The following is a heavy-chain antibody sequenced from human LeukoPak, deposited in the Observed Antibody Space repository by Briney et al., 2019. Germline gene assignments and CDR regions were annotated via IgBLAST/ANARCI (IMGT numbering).Heavy chain of an antibody. J-gene: IGHJ4*02. D-gene: IGHD3-22*01. CDR2: IKQDGSEK. CDR1: GFTFSSYS. V-gene: IGHV3-7*01. Sequence: GGPLRLSCAASGFTFSSYSMNWVRQAPGKGLEWVANIKQDGSEKYYVDSVKGRFTISRDNAKNSLYLQMNSLRAEDTAVYYCARSYYDSSGSPFDYWGQGTLVTVSS. CDR3: ARSYYDSSGSPFDY.